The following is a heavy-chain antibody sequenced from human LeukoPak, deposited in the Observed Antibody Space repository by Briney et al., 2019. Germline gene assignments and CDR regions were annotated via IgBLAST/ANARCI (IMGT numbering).Heavy chain of an antibody. D-gene: IGHD4-17*01. V-gene: IGHV4-39*01. J-gene: IGHJ4*02. CDR2: IYYSGST. CDR3: ARPGDYVEHHDY. Sequence: PSETLSLTCTVSGGSISSSSYYWGWIRQPPGKGLEWIGSIYYSGSTYYNPSLKSRVTISVDTSKNQFSLKLSSVTAADTAVYYCARPGDYVEHHDYWGQGTLVTVSS. CDR1: GGSISSSSYY.